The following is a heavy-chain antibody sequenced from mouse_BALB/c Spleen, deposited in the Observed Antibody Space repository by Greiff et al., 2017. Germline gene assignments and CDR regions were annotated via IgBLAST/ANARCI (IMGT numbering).Heavy chain of an antibody. J-gene: IGHJ4*01. CDR1: GFTFSSYG. D-gene: IGHD2-2*01. CDR3: ARDGYPYYYAMDY. Sequence: EVKVVESGGGLVQPGGSLKLSCAASGFTFSSYGMSWVRQTPDKRLELVATINSNGGSTYYPDSVKGRFTISRDNAKNTLYLQMSSLKSEDTAMYYCARDGYPYYYAMDYWGQGTSVTVSS. V-gene: IGHV5-6-3*01. CDR2: INSNGGST.